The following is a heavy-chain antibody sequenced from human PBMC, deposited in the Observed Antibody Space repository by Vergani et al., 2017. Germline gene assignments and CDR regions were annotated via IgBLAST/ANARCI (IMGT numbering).Heavy chain of an antibody. D-gene: IGHD2-15*01. CDR1: GGSISSGGYY. Sequence: QLQLQESGPGLVKPSETLSLTCTVSGGSISSGGYYWSWIRQHPGKGLEWIGYIYYSGSTYYNPSLKSRVTISVDKSKNQFSLKLSSVTAADTAVYYWARHQSRIPSSRYAFDIWGQGTMVTVSS. J-gene: IGHJ3*02. V-gene: IGHV4-31*09. CDR2: IYYSGST. CDR3: ARHQSRIPSSRYAFDI.